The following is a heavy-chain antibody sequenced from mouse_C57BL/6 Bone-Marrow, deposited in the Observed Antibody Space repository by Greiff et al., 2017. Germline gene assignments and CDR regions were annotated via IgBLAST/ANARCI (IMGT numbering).Heavy chain of an antibody. CDR2: IWRGGST. Sequence: QVQLQQSGPGLVQPSQSLSITCTVSGFSLTSYGVHWVRQSPGKGLEWLGVIWRGGSTDYNAAFMSRLGITKENSKSQVFFKMNSLQAVDTAIYYCAKGDYYGSQFAYWGQGTLVTVSA. D-gene: IGHD1-1*01. CDR3: AKGDYYGSQFAY. V-gene: IGHV2-5*01. CDR1: GFSLTSYG. J-gene: IGHJ3*01.